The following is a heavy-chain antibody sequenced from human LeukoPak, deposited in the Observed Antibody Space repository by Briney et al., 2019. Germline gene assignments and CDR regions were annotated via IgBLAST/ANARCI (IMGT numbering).Heavy chain of an antibody. D-gene: IGHD6-19*01. J-gene: IGHJ4*02. CDR3: ARDAPYSSGWYRTKGESFDY. Sequence: PGGSLRLSCAASGFTFSSYSMNWVRQAPGKGLEWVSYISSSSSTIYYADSVKGRFTISRDNAKNSLYLQMNSLRAEDTAVYYCARDAPYSSGWYRTKGESFDYWGQGTLVTVSS. V-gene: IGHV3-48*01. CDR2: ISSSSSTI. CDR1: GFTFSSYS.